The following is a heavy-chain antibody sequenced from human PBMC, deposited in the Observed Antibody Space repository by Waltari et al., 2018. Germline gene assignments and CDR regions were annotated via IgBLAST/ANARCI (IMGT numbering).Heavy chain of an antibody. V-gene: IGHV3-30*02. Sequence: QVQLVESGGGVVQPGGSLRLSCAASGFTFSSYGMHWVRQAPGKGLEWGAFIRYDGSNKYYADSVKGRFTISRDNSKNTLYLQMNSLIAEDTAVYYCAKDLFGSTYYYMDVWGKGTTVTVSS. CDR3: AKDLFGSTYYYMDV. CDR1: GFTFSSYG. CDR2: IRYDGSNK. J-gene: IGHJ6*03. D-gene: IGHD3-3*01.